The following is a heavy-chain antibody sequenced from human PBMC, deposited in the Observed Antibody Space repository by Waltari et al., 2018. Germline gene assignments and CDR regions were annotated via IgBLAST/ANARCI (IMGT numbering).Heavy chain of an antibody. V-gene: IGHV1-69*01. CDR2: INPIFGTA. CDR3: AREGGDYLWFDP. CDR1: GYTFTGYY. Sequence: QVQLVQSGAEVKKPGASVKFSCKASGYTFTGYYMHWVRQAPGQGLEWMGRINPIFGTANYAQKFQGRVTITADESTSTAYMELSSLRSEDTAVYYCAREGGDYLWFDPWGQGTLVTVSS. J-gene: IGHJ5*02. D-gene: IGHD4-17*01.